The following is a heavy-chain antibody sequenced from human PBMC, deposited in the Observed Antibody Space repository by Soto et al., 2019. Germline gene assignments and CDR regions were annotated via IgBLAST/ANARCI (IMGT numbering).Heavy chain of an antibody. D-gene: IGHD2-15*01. Sequence: GASVKVSCKAFGYTFTRYAMHWARQAPGQRLEWMGWINAGNGNTKYSQKFQGRVTITRDTSASTAYMELSSLRSEDTAVYYCARDAVVVAATLGTPHFDYWGQGTLVTVSS. CDR1: GYTFTRYA. J-gene: IGHJ4*02. V-gene: IGHV1-3*01. CDR2: INAGNGNT. CDR3: ARDAVVVAATLGTPHFDY.